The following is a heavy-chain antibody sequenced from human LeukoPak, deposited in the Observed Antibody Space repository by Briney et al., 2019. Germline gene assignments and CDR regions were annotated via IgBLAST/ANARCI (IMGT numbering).Heavy chain of an antibody. Sequence: SETLSLTCTVSNYSISSGYYWGWIRQPPGKGLEWIGTIYHTGSTYYNPSLKSRVTISVDTSKNQFSLKLISVTATDTAVYYCARASTWGDWGQGTLVTASS. V-gene: IGHV4-38-2*02. J-gene: IGHJ4*02. D-gene: IGHD3-16*01. CDR1: NYSISSGYY. CDR2: IYHTGST. CDR3: ARASTWGD.